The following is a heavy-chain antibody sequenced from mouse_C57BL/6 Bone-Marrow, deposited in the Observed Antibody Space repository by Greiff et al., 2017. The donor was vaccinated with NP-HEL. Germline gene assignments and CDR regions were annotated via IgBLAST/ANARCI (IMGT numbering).Heavy chain of an antibody. CDR3: ASPYDYDVAWFAY. CDR1: GFTFSSYG. J-gene: IGHJ3*01. Sequence: EVMLVESGGDLVKPGGSLKLSCAASGFTFSSYGMSWVRPTLDKRLEWVATISSGGSYTYYPDSVKGRFTITRYNAKNILYLQMSSLESEDTAMYYCASPYDYDVAWFAYWGQGTLVTVSA. CDR2: ISSGGSYT. V-gene: IGHV5-6*01. D-gene: IGHD2-4*01.